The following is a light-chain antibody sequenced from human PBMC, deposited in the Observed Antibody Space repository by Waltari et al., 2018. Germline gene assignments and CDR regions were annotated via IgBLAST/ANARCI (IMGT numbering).Light chain of an antibody. CDR3: QHYNIPLT. V-gene: IGKV1-5*03. CDR1: QSIGSW. J-gene: IGKJ4*01. Sequence: DIQMTQSPSTLSASVGDRVTITCRASQSIGSWLAWYQQKPGKAPKLLIYEATSLESGVPSRFSASGSGTEFTLTISSLQPEDVAVYYCQQHYNIPLTFGGGTRVYLK. CDR2: EAT.